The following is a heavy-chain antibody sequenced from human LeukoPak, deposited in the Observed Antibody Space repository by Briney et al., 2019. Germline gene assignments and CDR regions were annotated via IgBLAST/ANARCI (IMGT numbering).Heavy chain of an antibody. CDR1: GFTFSSYG. CDR2: ISGSGGST. V-gene: IGHV3-23*01. CDR3: AKSPPKSPPKSGELQNWFDP. J-gene: IGHJ5*02. Sequence: YPGGSLRLSCAASGFTFSSYGVSRVRQAPGKGLEWVSAISGSGGSTYYADSVKGRFTISRDNSKNTLYLQMNSLRAEDTAVYYCAKSPPKSPPKSGELQNWFDPWGQGTLVTVSS. D-gene: IGHD1-26*01.